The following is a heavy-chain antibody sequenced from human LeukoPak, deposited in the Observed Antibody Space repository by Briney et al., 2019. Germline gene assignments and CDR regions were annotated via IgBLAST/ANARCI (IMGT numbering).Heavy chain of an antibody. CDR3: ATDPSTLTFADDY. J-gene: IGHJ4*02. Sequence: PGGSLRLSCVGSGFTFGAYGIMWVRQPPGKGLVGVSTIHPTGANKHYADSVNGRFTISRDNSKNTVYVQMNSLRVEDTAIYYCATDPSTLTFADDYLGRGTLVTVSS. D-gene: IGHD3-3*02. V-gene: IGHV3-23*05. CDR2: IHPTGANK. CDR1: GFTFGAYG.